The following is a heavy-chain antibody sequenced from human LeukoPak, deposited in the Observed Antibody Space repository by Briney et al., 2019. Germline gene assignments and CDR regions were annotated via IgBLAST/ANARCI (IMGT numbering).Heavy chain of an antibody. J-gene: IGHJ4*02. CDR1: GASINSYY. D-gene: IGHD3-9*01. CDR2: IHYRGTT. CDR3: ASSYDILTGLGYFDY. Sequence: SETLSLTCNVSGASINSYYWNWIRQSPGKGLEWLGNIHYRGTTNYNPSLKSRVTLSLDTSKSQFALKMTSVTAADTAVYYCASSYDILTGLGYFDYWGQGTLVTVSS. V-gene: IGHV4-59*13.